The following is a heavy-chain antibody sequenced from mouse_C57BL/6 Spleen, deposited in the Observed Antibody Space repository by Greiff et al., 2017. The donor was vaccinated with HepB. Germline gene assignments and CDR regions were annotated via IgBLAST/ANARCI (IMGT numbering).Heavy chain of an antibody. D-gene: IGHD2-4*01. Sequence: EVKVVESGGDLVKPGGSLKLSCAASGFTFSSYGMSWVRQTPDKRLEWVATISSGGSYTYYPDSVKGRFTISRDNAKNTLYLQMSSLKSEDTAMYYCASFYYDYDGDYWGQGTTLTVSS. CDR3: ASFYYDYDGDY. CDR1: GFTFSSYG. V-gene: IGHV5-6*01. CDR2: ISSGGSYT. J-gene: IGHJ2*01.